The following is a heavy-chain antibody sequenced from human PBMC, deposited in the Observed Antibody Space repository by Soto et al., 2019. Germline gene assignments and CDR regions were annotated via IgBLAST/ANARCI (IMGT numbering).Heavy chain of an antibody. CDR2: ISSSSSYI. D-gene: IGHD6-19*01. Sequence: ESGGGLVKPGGSLRLSCAASGFTFSSYSMNWVRQAPGKGLEWVSSISSSSSYIYYADSVKGRFTISRDNAKNSLYLQMNSLRAEDTAVYYCARGPTRTPGIAVAGTADYWGQGTLVTVSS. CDR3: ARGPTRTPGIAVAGTADY. J-gene: IGHJ4*02. CDR1: GFTFSSYS. V-gene: IGHV3-21*01.